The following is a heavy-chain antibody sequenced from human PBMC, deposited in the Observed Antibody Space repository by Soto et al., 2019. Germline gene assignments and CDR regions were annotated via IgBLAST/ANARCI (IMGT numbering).Heavy chain of an antibody. D-gene: IGHD3-10*01. CDR1: GGSISSSTYY. J-gene: IGHJ4*02. CDR3: ASRQGLNTAAYY. CDR2: FFIGGNT. Sequence: SETLSLTCTVSGGSISSSTYYWGWMRQPPGKGLEWIASFFIGGNTYYNPSLKSRVTISVDTSKNQFSLKLSSVTAADTAVYFCASRQGLNTAAYYWGQGSLVPVS. V-gene: IGHV4-39*01.